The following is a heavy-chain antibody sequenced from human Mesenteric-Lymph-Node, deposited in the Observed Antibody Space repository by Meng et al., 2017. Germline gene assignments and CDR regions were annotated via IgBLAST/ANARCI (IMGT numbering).Heavy chain of an antibody. D-gene: IGHD4-17*01. CDR3: ARGGNGDYGWFDP. Sequence: KVSCKGSGYIFTTYWIAWVRQKPGKGLEWMGIIFPGDSYTRYSPSFQGQVTISADTGTAYLQWSSLKASDTAIYYCARGGNGDYGWFDPWGHGTLVTVSS. V-gene: IGHV5-51*01. CDR2: IFPGDSYT. CDR1: GYIFTTYW. J-gene: IGHJ5*02.